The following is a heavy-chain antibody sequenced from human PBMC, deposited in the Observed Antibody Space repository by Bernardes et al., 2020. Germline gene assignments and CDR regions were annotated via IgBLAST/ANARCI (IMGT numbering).Heavy chain of an antibody. Sequence: GGSLRLSCAASGFTFSSYEMNWVRQAPGKGLEWVSYISSSGSTIYYADSVKGRFTISRDNAKNSLYLQMNSLRAEDTAVYYCARDLAVAGTPSTFFDYWGQGTLVTVSS. CDR1: GFTFSSYE. CDR2: ISSSGSTI. CDR3: ARDLAVAGTPSTFFDY. D-gene: IGHD6-19*01. J-gene: IGHJ4*02. V-gene: IGHV3-48*03.